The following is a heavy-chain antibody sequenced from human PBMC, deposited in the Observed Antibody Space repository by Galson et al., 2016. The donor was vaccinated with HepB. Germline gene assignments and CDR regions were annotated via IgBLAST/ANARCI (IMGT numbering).Heavy chain of an antibody. V-gene: IGHV4-31*03. CDR2: ICYSGST. CDR1: GGSISSGGYC. J-gene: IGHJ5*02. CDR3: ARHLKIQLWLRGNWFDP. D-gene: IGHD5-18*01. Sequence: TLSLTCTVSGGSISSGGYCWSWIRQHPGRGLERIGYICYSGSTYYNPSLKSRVTISVDTSKNQFSLKLSSVTAADTAVYYCARHLKIQLWLRGNWFDPWGQGTLVTVSS.